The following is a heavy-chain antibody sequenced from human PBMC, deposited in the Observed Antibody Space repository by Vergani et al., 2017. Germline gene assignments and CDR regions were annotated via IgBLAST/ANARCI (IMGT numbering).Heavy chain of an antibody. CDR3: GRKGYYYDSSGYYELTFDY. CDR1: GYSFTSYW. Sequence: EVQLVQSGAEVKKPGESLKISCKGSGYSFTSYWLGWVRQMPGKGREWMGISYPGDSDTRYSPAFQGQVTISADKSIGTAYLQWSSMNASDTAMYYCGRKGYYYDSSGYYELTFDYWGQGTLVTVSS. D-gene: IGHD3-22*01. J-gene: IGHJ4*02. V-gene: IGHV5-51*01. CDR2: SYPGDSDT.